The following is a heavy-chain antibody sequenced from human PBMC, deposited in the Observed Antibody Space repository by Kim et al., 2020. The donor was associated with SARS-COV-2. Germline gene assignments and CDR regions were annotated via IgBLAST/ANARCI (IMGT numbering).Heavy chain of an antibody. CDR1: GFTFSNYW. Sequence: GGARRLSCAASGFTFSNYWMNWVRQVPGKGLVWVSRMNSDGSSTNYADSVKGRFTISRDNAKNTLYLQMNSLRAEDTAVFYCARGTVKDGLDVWGQGTTVTVSS. CDR3: ARGTVKDGLDV. D-gene: IGHD4-17*01. V-gene: IGHV3-74*01. CDR2: MNSDGSST. J-gene: IGHJ6*02.